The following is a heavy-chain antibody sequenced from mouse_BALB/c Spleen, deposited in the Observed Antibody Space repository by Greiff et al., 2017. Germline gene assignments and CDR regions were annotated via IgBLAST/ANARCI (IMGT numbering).Heavy chain of an antibody. V-gene: IGHV1-18*01. J-gene: IGHJ1*01. Sequence: EVQLQQSGPELVKPGASVKIPCKASGYTFTDYNMDWVKQSHGKSLEWIGDINPNNGGTIYNQKFKGKATLTVDKSSSTAYMELRSLTSEDTAVYYCARVAIYDYEGDWYCDVWGAGTTVTVSS. CDR3: ARVAIYDYEGDWYCDV. CDR1: GYTFTDYN. D-gene: IGHD2-4*01. CDR2: INPNNGGT.